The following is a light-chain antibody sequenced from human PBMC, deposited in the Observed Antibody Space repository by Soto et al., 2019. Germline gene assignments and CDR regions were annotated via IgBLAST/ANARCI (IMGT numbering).Light chain of an antibody. J-gene: IGKJ2*01. V-gene: IGKV3-20*01. CDR1: QIVSSSY. CDR2: GAS. Sequence: ESVLTPSPGTLSLSPGERATLSCRASQIVSSSYLAWYQQKPGQAPRLLIYGASSRATGIPDRFSGSGSGTDFTLTISRLEPEDFAVYYCQQYGSSPRTFGQGTKLEIK. CDR3: QQYGSSPRT.